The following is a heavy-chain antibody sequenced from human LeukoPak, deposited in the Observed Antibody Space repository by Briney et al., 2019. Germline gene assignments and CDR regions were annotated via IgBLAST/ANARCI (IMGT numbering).Heavy chain of an antibody. V-gene: IGHV3-21*01. CDR1: GFTFTSYS. CDR2: ISSSSNYI. Sequence: GGSLRLSCAASGFTFTSYSMNWVRQAPGKGLEWVSSISSSSNYIYYADSVKGRFTISRDNAKNSLYLQMNSLRAEDTAVYYCAREPGDSSGWSEWGQGTLVTDSS. J-gene: IGHJ4*02. CDR3: AREPGDSSGWSE. D-gene: IGHD6-19*01.